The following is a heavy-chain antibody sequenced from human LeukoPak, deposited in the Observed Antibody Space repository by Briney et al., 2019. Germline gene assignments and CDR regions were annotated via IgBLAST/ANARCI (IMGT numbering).Heavy chain of an antibody. V-gene: IGHV3-53*01. CDR3: ARDGPGRYSSSWHGGAFDI. J-gene: IGHJ3*02. CDR1: GFTVSSSY. Sequence: HPGGSLRLSCAASGFTVSSSYVSWVRQAPGKGLEWVSVIYSGGITYYADSAKGRFTFSRDNSKNTLYLQMNSLRVDDTAVYYCARDGPGRYSSSWHGGAFDIWGQGTMVTVSS. CDR2: IYSGGIT. D-gene: IGHD6-13*01.